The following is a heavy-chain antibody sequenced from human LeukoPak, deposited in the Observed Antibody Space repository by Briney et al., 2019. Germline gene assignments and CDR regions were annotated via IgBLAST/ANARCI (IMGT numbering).Heavy chain of an antibody. CDR2: INHSGST. CDR1: GGSFSGYY. J-gene: IGHJ6*02. V-gene: IGHV4-34*01. Sequence: SETLSLTCAVYGGSFSGYYWSWIRQPPGKGLEWIGEINHSGSTNYNPSLKSRVTISVETSKNQFSLKLSSVTAADTAVYYCARVFFFKQKTAYDMDVWGQGTTVTVSS. D-gene: IGHD3-3*01. CDR3: ARVFFFKQKTAYDMDV.